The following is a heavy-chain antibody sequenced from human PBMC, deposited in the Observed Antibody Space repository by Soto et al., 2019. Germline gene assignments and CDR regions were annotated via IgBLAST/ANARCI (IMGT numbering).Heavy chain of an antibody. Sequence: SETLSLTCAVYGGSFSGYYWSWIRQPPGKGLEWIGEINHSGSTNYNPSLKSRVTISVDTSKNQFSLKLSSVTAADTAVYYCARLKYSNYPSVHPHSGYYMDVWGKGTTVTVSS. D-gene: IGHD4-4*01. CDR1: GGSFSGYY. J-gene: IGHJ6*03. CDR2: INHSGST. V-gene: IGHV4-34*01. CDR3: ARLKYSNYPSVHPHSGYYMDV.